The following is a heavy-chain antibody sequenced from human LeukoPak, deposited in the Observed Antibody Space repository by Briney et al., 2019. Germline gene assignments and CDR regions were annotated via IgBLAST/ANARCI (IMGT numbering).Heavy chain of an antibody. D-gene: IGHD4-17*01. CDR2: IYYSGST. J-gene: IGHJ4*02. V-gene: IGHV4-30-4*01. CDR3: ARVTTVTPSLDY. CDR1: GGSISSGDYY. Sequence: PSQTLSLTCTVSGGSISSGDYYWSWIRQPPGKGLEWIAYIYYSGSTYYNPSLKSRVTISVDTSKNQFSLKLSSVTAADTAVYYCARVTTVTPSLDYWGQGTLVTASS.